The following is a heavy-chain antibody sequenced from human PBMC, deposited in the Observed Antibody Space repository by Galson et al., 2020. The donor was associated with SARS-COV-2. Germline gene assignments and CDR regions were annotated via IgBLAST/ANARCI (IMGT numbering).Heavy chain of an antibody. CDR3: GGAQGTSYDYGMDV. V-gene: IGHV3-30*03. J-gene: IGHJ6*02. CDR1: GFTFSSYG. CDR2: ISYDGSNK. Sequence: GESLKISCAASGFTFSSYGMHWVRQAPGKGLEWVAVISYDGSNKYYADSVKGRFTISRDNSKNTLYLQMNSLRAEDTAVYYCGGAQGTSYDYGMDVWGQGTTVTVSS.